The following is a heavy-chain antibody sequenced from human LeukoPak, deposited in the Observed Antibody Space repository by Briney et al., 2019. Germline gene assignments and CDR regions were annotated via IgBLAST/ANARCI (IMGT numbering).Heavy chain of an antibody. CDR2: IYYSGST. J-gene: IGHJ3*02. CDR3: ARLDSSDAFDI. V-gene: IGHV4-59*12. D-gene: IGHD3-22*01. Sequence: SETLSLTCTVSGGSISSYYWSWIRQPPGKGLEWIGYIYYSGSTNYNPSLKSRVTISVDTSKNQFSLKLSSVTAADTAVYYCARLDSSDAFDIWGQGTMVTVSS. CDR1: GGSISSYY.